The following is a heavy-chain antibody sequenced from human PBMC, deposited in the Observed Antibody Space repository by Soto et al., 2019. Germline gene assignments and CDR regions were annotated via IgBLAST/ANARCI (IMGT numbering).Heavy chain of an antibody. D-gene: IGHD3-16*01. V-gene: IGHV1-18*01. CDR1: GYIFVNYG. J-gene: IGHJ6*02. Sequence: QVQLVQSGDEVRKPGSSVKVSCKASGYIFVNYGIAWVRQAPGQGLEWMGWISPYSGNTHYASKVQGRLTMTTDTSMDLGSLTSDDTAVYYCAMVDNYVTPTPQDVWGQGTTVTVSS. CDR2: ISPYSGNT. CDR3: AMVDNYVTPTPQDV.